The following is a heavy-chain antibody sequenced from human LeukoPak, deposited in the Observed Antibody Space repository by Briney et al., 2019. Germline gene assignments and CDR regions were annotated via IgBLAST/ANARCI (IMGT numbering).Heavy chain of an antibody. CDR2: ISASNGNT. J-gene: IGHJ4*02. V-gene: IGHV1-18*01. CDR3: ARALSRGYSGYDYGLGY. D-gene: IGHD5-12*01. CDR1: GYTFINYG. Sequence: ASVKVSCKASGYTFINYGVTWVRQAPGQGLEWMGWISASNGNTNYAQKLQGRVTMTTETSTSRAYMELRSLRSDDTAVYYCARALSRGYSGYDYGLGYWGQGTLVTVSS.